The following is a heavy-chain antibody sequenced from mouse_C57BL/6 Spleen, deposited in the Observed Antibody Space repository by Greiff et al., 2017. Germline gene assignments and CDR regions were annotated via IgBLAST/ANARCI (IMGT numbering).Heavy chain of an antibody. Sequence: EVQLQQSGPELVKPGASVKMSCKASGYTFTDYNMHWVKQSHGKSLEWIGYINPNNGGTSYNQKFKGKATLTVNKSSSTAYMELRSLTSEDSAVYYWARETYGSSYVGYAMDYWGQGTSATVSS. CDR1: GYTFTDYN. D-gene: IGHD1-1*01. CDR2: INPNNGGT. J-gene: IGHJ4*01. CDR3: ARETYGSSYVGYAMDY. V-gene: IGHV1-22*01.